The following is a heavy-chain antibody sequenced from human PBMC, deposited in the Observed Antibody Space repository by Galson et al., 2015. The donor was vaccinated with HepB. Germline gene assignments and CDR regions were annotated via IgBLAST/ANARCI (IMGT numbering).Heavy chain of an antibody. CDR2: ISSSSSYI. J-gene: IGHJ4*02. V-gene: IGHV3-21*01. D-gene: IGHD6-13*01. Sequence: SLRLSCAASGFTFSSYSMNWVRQAPGKGLEWVSSISSSSSYIYYADSVKGRFTISRDNAKNSLYLQMNSLRAEDTAVYYCARDLKFFSDAIFIAAAGKTGYWGQGTLVTVSS. CDR1: GFTFSSYS. CDR3: ARDLKFFSDAIFIAAAGKTGY.